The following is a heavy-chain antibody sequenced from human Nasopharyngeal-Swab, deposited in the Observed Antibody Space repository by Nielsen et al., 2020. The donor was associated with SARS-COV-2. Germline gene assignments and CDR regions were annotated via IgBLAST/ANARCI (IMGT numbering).Heavy chain of an antibody. D-gene: IGHD2-2*01. J-gene: IGHJ6*03. V-gene: IGHV4-39*01. CDR3: ARRPNCSSTSCSYYYYYMDV. CDR2: IYYSGST. Sequence: RQAPGKGLEWIGSIYYSGSTYYNPSLKSRVTISVDTSKNQFSLELSSVTAADTAVYYCARRPNCSSTSCSYYYYYMDVWGKGTTVTVSS.